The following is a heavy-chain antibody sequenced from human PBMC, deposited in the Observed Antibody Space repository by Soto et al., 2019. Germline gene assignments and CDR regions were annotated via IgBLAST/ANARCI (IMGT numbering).Heavy chain of an antibody. J-gene: IGHJ4*02. CDR1: DFTFSIYA. D-gene: IGHD2-21*02. CDR2: VSIGGST. V-gene: IGHV3-23*01. Sequence: PGGSLLVSCAASDFTFSIYAMCWVRQGPGKGLEWVAVVSIGGSTHYADSVMGRFTISRDNSKNTLSLQMNSLTAEDTAVYFCAKRRGDGGHFDYWGQGALVTVS. CDR3: AKRRGDGGHFDY.